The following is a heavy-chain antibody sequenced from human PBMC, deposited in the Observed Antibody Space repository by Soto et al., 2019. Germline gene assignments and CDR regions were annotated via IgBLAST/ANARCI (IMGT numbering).Heavy chain of an antibody. CDR2: NDYSGST. CDR1: GGSISSYY. V-gene: IGHV4-39*01. D-gene: IGHD3-3*01. J-gene: IGHJ5*02. CDR3: ARHGKITIFGVVTKNSHRWFDP. Sequence: PSETLSLTCTVSGGSISSYYWGWIRQPPGKGLEWIGSNDYSGSTYYNPSLKSGVTISVDTSKNQFSLKLSSVTAGDTAVYYCARHGKITIFGVVTKNSHRWFDPWGQGTLVTVSS.